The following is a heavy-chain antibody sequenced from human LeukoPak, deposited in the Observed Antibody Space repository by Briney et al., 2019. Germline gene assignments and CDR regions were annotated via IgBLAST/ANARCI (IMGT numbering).Heavy chain of an antibody. J-gene: IGHJ6*02. CDR2: NDCSGST. CDR3: ARAGYYGSGSYSYYGMDV. CDR1: GGSISSGDYY. D-gene: IGHD3-10*01. V-gene: IGHV4-30-4*01. Sequence: SQTLSLTCTVSGGSISSGDYYWSWIRQPPGKGLEWIGYNDCSGSTYYNPSLKSRVTISVDTSKNQFSLKLSSVTAADTAVYYCARAGYYGSGSYSYYGMDVWGQGTTVTVSS.